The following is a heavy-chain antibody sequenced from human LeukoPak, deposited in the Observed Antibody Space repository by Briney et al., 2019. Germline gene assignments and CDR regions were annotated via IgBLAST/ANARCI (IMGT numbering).Heavy chain of an antibody. CDR1: GGSISSSSYY. D-gene: IGHD3-22*01. CDR2: IYYSGST. V-gene: IGHV4-39*07. CDR3: ARDSGRYYYEHDY. Sequence: PSETLSLTCTASGGSISSSSYYWGWIRQPPGKGLEWIGSIYYSGSTYYNPSLKSRVTISVDTSKNQFSLKLSSVTAADTAVYYCARDSGRYYYEHDYWGQGTLVTVSS. J-gene: IGHJ4*02.